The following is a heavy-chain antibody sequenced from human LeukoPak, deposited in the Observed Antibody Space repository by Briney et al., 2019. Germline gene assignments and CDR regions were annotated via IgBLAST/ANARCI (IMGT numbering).Heavy chain of an antibody. V-gene: IGHV4-59*01. CDR1: GGSISRYY. CDR3: ARQMIVDENWFDP. D-gene: IGHD3-22*01. J-gene: IGHJ5*02. CDR2: IYYRGST. Sequence: SETLSLTCTVSGGSISRYYWSWIRQPPGKGLEWIGYIYYRGSTGYNPSLKSRVTISVDTSKNQFSLRLNSVTTADTAVYYCARQMIVDENWFDPWGQGTLVTVSS.